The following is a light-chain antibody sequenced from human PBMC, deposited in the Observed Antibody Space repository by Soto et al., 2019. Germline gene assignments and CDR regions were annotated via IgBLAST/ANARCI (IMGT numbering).Light chain of an antibody. V-gene: IGKV3-20*01. CDR1: QSVSSSY. CDR2: GAS. Sequence: EIVLTQSPGTLSLSPGERATLSCRASQSVSSSYLAWYQQKPGQAPRLLIYGASSRATGIPDRFSGSGSGTEFTLTISSLQSADFAVYYCQQYNNWLPITFGQGTRLENK. J-gene: IGKJ5*01. CDR3: QQYNNWLPIT.